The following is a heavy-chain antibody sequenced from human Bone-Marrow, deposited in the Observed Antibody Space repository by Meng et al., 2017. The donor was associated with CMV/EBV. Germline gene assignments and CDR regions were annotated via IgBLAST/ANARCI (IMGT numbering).Heavy chain of an antibody. J-gene: IGHJ6*02. V-gene: IGHV3-30*04. CDR2: ISYDGSNK. D-gene: IGHD2-2*01. Sequence: GGSLRLSCAASGFTFSSYAMHWVRQAPGKGLEWVAVISYDGSNKYYADSVKGRFTISRDNSKNTLYLQMNSLRAEDTAVYYCARDQGHCSSTSCPGGYYYYGMDVWGQGTTVTVSS. CDR3: ARDQGHCSSTSCPGGYYYYGMDV. CDR1: GFTFSSYA.